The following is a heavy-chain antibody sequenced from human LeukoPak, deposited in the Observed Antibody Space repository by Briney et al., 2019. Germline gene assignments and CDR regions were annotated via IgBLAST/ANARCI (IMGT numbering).Heavy chain of an antibody. CDR1: GFTFSSYG. V-gene: IGHV3-30*03. CDR3: ARARYYDVDY. CDR2: ISYDGSDK. Sequence: GRSLRLSCAASGFTFSSYGMHWVRQSPGKGLEWVAVISYDGSDKNYADSVKGRFIISRDNSKNTLYLQMNSLRAEDTAVYYCARARYYDVDYWGQGTLVTVSS. J-gene: IGHJ4*02. D-gene: IGHD3-9*01.